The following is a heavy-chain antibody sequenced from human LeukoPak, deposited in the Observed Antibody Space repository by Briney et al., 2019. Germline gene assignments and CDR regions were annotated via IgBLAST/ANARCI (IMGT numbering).Heavy chain of an antibody. CDR2: IWYDGSNK. J-gene: IGHJ4*02. V-gene: IGHV3-33*01. D-gene: IGHD4-17*01. CDR1: GSTFSSYG. CDR3: ARGQGHGDIDY. Sequence: GGSLRLSCAASGSTFSSYGMHWVRQAPGKGLEWVAVIWYDGSNKYYADSVKGRFTISRDNSKNTLYLQMNSLRAEDTAVYYCARGQGHGDIDYWGQGTLVTVSS.